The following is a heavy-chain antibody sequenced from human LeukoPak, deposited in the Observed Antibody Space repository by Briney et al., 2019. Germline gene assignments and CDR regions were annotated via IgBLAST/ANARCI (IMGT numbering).Heavy chain of an antibody. D-gene: IGHD3-22*01. Sequence: ASVKVSCKASGYTFTSYAMHWVRQAPGQRLEWMGWINAGNGNTKYSQKFQGRVTITRDTSTSTAYMELRSLRSDDTAVYYCARDRDSSGYYPTTNWFDPWGQGTLVTVSS. J-gene: IGHJ5*02. CDR3: ARDRDSSGYYPTTNWFDP. CDR1: GYTFTSYA. CDR2: INAGNGNT. V-gene: IGHV1-3*01.